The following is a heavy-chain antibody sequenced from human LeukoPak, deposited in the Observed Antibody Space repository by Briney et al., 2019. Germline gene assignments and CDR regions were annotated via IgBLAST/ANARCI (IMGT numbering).Heavy chain of an antibody. D-gene: IGHD3-9*01. Sequence: GGSLRLSCAASGFTFSSYGMNWVRQAPGKGLEWVSAILASGGSTYYADSVKGRFTISRDNSKNTLHLQMNSLRAEDTAVYYCAKAEGYDILTGLDYWGQGTLVTVSS. CDR1: GFTFSSYG. V-gene: IGHV3-23*01. J-gene: IGHJ4*02. CDR2: ILASGGST. CDR3: AKAEGYDILTGLDY.